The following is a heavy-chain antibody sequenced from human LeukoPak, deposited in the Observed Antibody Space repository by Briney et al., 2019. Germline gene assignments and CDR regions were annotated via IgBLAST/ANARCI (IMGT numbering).Heavy chain of an antibody. J-gene: IGHJ4*02. CDR1: GYSFTSYW. V-gene: IGHV5-51*01. CDR2: IYPGDSDT. D-gene: IGHD3-22*01. Sequence: GGSLQISCKGSGYSFTSYWIGWVRQMPGKGLEWMGIIYPGDSDTRYSPSFQGQVSMSADKSISTAYLQWSSLKASDTTMYYCARSARDSSGYYLYYLDYWGQGTLVTVS. CDR3: ARSARDSSGYYLYYLDY.